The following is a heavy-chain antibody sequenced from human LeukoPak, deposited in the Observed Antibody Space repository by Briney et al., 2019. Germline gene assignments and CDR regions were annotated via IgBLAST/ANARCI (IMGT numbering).Heavy chain of an antibody. V-gene: IGHV1-2*02. Sequence: ASVKVSCKASGYTFTRYYMHWVRQAPGQGLEWMGLINPNSGGTNYAQKFQGRVSMTRDTSISTAYMELSRLRSDDTAVYYCARSRSRDCSSTSCYSYGLDYWGQGTLVTVSS. J-gene: IGHJ4*02. D-gene: IGHD2-2*01. CDR3: ARSRSRDCSSTSCYSYGLDY. CDR1: GYTFTRYY. CDR2: INPNSGGT.